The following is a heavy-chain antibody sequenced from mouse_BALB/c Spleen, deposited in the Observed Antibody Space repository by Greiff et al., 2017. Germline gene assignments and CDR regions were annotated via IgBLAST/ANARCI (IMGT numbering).Heavy chain of an antibody. CDR3: ARRRWMITTWYFDV. CDR1: GFTFSSYY. Sequence: DVKLVESGGGLVKPGGSLKLPCAASGFTFSSYYMSWVRQTPEKRLELVAAINSNDGSTYYPYTVKGRCTVSRDNAKNTLYLQMSSLKSEDTALYCCARRRWMITTWYFDVWGEGTTLTVSS. D-gene: IGHD2-4*01. V-gene: IGHV5-6-2*01. J-gene: IGHJ1*01. CDR2: INSNDGST.